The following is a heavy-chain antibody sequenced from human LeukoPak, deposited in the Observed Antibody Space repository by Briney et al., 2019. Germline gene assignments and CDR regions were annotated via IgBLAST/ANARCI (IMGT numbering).Heavy chain of an antibody. J-gene: IGHJ4*02. V-gene: IGHV3-33*01. CDR3: ARVRYSSSWDYFDY. D-gene: IGHD6-13*01. CDR1: GFTFSNHG. Sequence: GGSLRLSCAASGFTFSNHGMHWVRQAPGKGLEWVALIWYDGSNKEYAESVKGRFTISRDNSKNTLYLQMNSLRAEDTAVYYCARVRYSSSWDYFDYWGQGTLVTVSS. CDR2: IWYDGSNK.